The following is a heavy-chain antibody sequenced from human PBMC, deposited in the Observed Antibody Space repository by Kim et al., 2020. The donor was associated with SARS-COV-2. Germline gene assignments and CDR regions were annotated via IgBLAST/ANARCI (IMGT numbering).Heavy chain of an antibody. Sequence: GGSLRLSCAASGFTFSSYGMHWVRQAPGKGLEWVAVISYDGSNKYYADSVKGRFTISRDNSKNTLYLQMNSLRAEDTAVYYCAKTGGSGSYYPYYFDYWGQGTLVTVSS. J-gene: IGHJ4*02. CDR1: GFTFSSYG. CDR3: AKTGGSGSYYPYYFDY. D-gene: IGHD3-10*01. V-gene: IGHV3-30*18. CDR2: ISYDGSNK.